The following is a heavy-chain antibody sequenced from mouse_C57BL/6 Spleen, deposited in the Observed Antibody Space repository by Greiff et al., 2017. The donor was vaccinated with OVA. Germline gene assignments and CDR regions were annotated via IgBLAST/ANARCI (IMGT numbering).Heavy chain of an antibody. V-gene: IGHV1-55*01. J-gene: IGHJ3*01. CDR2: IYPGSGST. Sequence: QVQLQQPGAELVKPGASVKMSCKASGYTFTSYWITWVKQRPGQGLEWIGDIYPGSGSTNYNEKFKSKATLTVDTSSSTAYMQLSSLTSEDSAVYYCARGGFYDYDWFAYWGQGTLVTVSA. CDR1: GYTFTSYW. CDR3: ARGGFYDYDWFAY. D-gene: IGHD2-4*01.